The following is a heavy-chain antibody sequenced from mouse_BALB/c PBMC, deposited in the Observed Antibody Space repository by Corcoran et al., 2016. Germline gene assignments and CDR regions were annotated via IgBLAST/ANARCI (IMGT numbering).Heavy chain of an antibody. V-gene: IGHV14-3*02. Sequence: EVQLQQSGAELVKPGASVKLSCTASGFNIKYTYMHWVKQRPEQGLEWIGRFDPANGNTKYDPKFQGKATITADTSSNTAYLQLSSLTSEDTAVYYCANWDWYFDVWGAGTTVTVSS. CDR1: GFNIKYTY. D-gene: IGHD4-1*01. J-gene: IGHJ1*01. CDR2: FDPANGNT. CDR3: ANWDWYFDV.